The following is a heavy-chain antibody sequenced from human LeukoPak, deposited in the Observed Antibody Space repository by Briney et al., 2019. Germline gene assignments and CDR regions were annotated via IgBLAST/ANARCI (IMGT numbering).Heavy chain of an antibody. V-gene: IGHV4-59*08. CDR1: AGSISSYY. CDR3: ARYCSSTSCYFFDS. Sequence: SETLSLTCTVSAGSISSYYWSWIRQPPGKGLEWIGYVYYSGSTNYNPSLKSRVTTSVDTSKNQFSLKLSSVTAADTAVYYCARYCSSTSCYFFDSWGRGTLVTVSS. D-gene: IGHD2-2*01. CDR2: VYYSGST. J-gene: IGHJ4*02.